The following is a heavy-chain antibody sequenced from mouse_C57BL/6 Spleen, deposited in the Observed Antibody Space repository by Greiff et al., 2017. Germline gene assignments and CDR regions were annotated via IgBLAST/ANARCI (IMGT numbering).Heavy chain of an antibody. D-gene: IGHD2-1*01. CDR1: GYTFTSYW. CDR3: AREGGNYVFDY. Sequence: QVQLQQPGAELVKPGASVKLSCKASGYTFTSYWMHWVKQRPGQGLEWIGMIHPNSGSTNYNEKFKSKATLTVDKSSSTAYMQLSSLTSEDSAVYYCAREGGNYVFDYWGQGTTLTVSS. CDR2: IHPNSGST. J-gene: IGHJ2*01. V-gene: IGHV1-64*01.